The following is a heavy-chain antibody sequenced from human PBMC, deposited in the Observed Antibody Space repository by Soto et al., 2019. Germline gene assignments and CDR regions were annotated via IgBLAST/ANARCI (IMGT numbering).Heavy chain of an antibody. Sequence: QLQVQESGPGLVKPSETLSLTCTVSGVSIDSSRYYWGWIRQPPGKGLEWIGNIHYSGTTYYNPSLKSRVIISVNTSKNQFSLRLNSMTAADTAVYYCARPYESGGFYYGFDYWGQGTPVTVSS. CDR3: ARPYESGGFYYGFDY. D-gene: IGHD3-22*01. CDR2: IHYSGTT. J-gene: IGHJ4*02. V-gene: IGHV4-39*01. CDR1: GVSIDSSRYY.